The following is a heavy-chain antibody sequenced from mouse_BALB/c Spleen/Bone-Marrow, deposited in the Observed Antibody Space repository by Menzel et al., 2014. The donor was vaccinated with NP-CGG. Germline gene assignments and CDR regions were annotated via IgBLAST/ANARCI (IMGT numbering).Heavy chain of an antibody. Sequence: QVQLQQSGAELVRPGASVKLSCKTSGYIFTSYWIHWVKQRSGQGLEWIARIYPGSGSTYYNEKFEGKATLTADKSSSAAYMQLSSLKSEDSAVYFCASGVTTGWFVYWGQGTLVTVSA. D-gene: IGHD2-2*01. CDR2: IYPGSGST. CDR1: GYIFTSYW. J-gene: IGHJ3*01. V-gene: IGHV1-76*01. CDR3: ASGVTTGWFVY.